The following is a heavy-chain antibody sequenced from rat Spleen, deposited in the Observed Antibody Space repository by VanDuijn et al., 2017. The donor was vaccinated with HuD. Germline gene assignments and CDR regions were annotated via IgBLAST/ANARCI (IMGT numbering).Heavy chain of an antibody. CDR2: ISYDGSST. D-gene: IGHD4-3*01. V-gene: IGHV5-29*01. CDR3: TTGPDY. J-gene: IGHJ2*01. Sequence: EVQMVESGGGLVQPGRSLKLSCAASGFTFSDYYMAWVRQAPTKGLEWVATISYDGSSTYYRDSVKGRFTISRDNAKSTLYLQMDSLRSEDTATYYCTTGPDYWGQGVMVTVSS. CDR1: GFTFSDYY.